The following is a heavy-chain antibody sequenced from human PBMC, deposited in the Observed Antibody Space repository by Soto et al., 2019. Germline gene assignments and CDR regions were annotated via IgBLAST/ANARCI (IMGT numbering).Heavy chain of an antibody. D-gene: IGHD3-10*01. Sequence: PSETLSLTCAVYGGSFSGYYWSWIRQPPGKGLEWIGEINHSGSTNYNPSLKSRVTISVDTSKNQFSLKLSSVTAADTAVYYCARIVVRGVYYYYYGMDVWGQGTTVT. J-gene: IGHJ6*02. CDR3: ARIVVRGVYYYYYGMDV. V-gene: IGHV4-34*01. CDR1: GGSFSGYY. CDR2: INHSGST.